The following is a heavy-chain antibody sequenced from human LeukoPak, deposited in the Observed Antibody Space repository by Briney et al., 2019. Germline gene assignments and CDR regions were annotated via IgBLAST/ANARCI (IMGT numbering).Heavy chain of an antibody. J-gene: IGHJ4*02. CDR1: GFTFSSYS. V-gene: IGHV3-21*01. Sequence: GGSLRLSCAASGFTFSSYSMNWVRQAPGKGLEWVSSISSSSSYIYYADSVKGRFTISRDNAKNSLYLQMNSLRAEDTAVYYCARGIVANLDYFDYWGQGTLVTVSS. CDR3: ARGIVANLDYFDY. CDR2: ISSSSSYI. D-gene: IGHD5-12*01.